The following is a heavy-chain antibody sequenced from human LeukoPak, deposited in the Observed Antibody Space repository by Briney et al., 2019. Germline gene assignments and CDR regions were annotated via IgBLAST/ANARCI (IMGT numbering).Heavy chain of an antibody. D-gene: IGHD2-15*01. J-gene: IGHJ4*02. V-gene: IGHV4-31*03. CDR1: GCSINNGGYY. CDR3: ARGIAATYSFDY. Sequence: SETHSVTCPVSGCSINNGGYYWSWIRQHPGKGLEWIGYIYYSGSTYYNPSLKSRVTISVDTSKNKFSLKQSSVTAADTAVYYCARGIAATYSFDYWGQGTLVTVSS. CDR2: IYYSGST.